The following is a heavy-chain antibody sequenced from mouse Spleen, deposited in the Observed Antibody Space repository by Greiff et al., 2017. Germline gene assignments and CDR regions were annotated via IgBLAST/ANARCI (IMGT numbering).Heavy chain of an antibody. V-gene: IGHV5-9-3*01. J-gene: IGHJ3*01. CDR2: ISSGGSYT. CDR3: ARHGGSSYVTWFAY. D-gene: IGHD1-1*01. CDR1: GFTFSSYA. Sequence: EVKLVESGGGLVKPGGSLKLSCAASGFTFSSYAMSWVRQTPEKRLEWVATISSGGSYTYYPDSVKGRFTISRDNAKNTLYLQMSSLRSEDTAMYYCARHGGSSYVTWFAYWGQGTLVTVSA.